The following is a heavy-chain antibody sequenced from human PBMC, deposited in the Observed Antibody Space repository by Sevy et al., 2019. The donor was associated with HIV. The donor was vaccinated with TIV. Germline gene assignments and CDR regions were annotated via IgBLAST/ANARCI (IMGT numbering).Heavy chain of an antibody. CDR1: GFTFSSYW. J-gene: IGHJ4*02. Sequence: GGSLRLSCAASGFTFSSYWMSWVRQAPGKGLEWVANIKQDGSEKYYVHAVKGRFTVSRDNAKNSLYLQLNSLGAKDTAVYYCARIVYYDFLSGYYSMGFDYWGQGTLVTVSS. CDR2: IKQDGSEK. CDR3: ARIVYYDFLSGYYSMGFDY. V-gene: IGHV3-7*01. D-gene: IGHD3-3*01.